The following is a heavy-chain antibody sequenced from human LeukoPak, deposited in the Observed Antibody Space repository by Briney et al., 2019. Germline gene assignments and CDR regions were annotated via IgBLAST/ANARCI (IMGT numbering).Heavy chain of an antibody. CDR1: GFTFSSYW. D-gene: IGHD1-26*01. J-gene: IGHJ4*02. Sequence: GGSLRLSCVASGFTFSSYWMSWFRQAPGKGLEWVANIKEDGSEKYYADYVKGRFTISRDNAKNSLSLQMSSLRDEDTAVFYCARSRTAYYNVYANFWGQGTLVTVSS. CDR3: ARSRTAYYNVYANF. CDR2: IKEDGSEK. V-gene: IGHV3-7*01.